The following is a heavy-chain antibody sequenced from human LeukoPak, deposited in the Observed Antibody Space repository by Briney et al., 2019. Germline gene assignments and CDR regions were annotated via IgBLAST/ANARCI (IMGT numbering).Heavy chain of an antibody. CDR2: IWYDGSNK. CDR3: AREATPPIAAAGTFDY. CDR1: GFTFSSYG. J-gene: IGHJ4*02. V-gene: IGHV3-33*01. D-gene: IGHD6-13*01. Sequence: HSGGSLRLSCAASGFTFSSYGMHWVRQAPGKGLEWVAVIWYDGSNKYYADSVKGRFTISRDNSKNTLYLQMNSLRAEDTAVYYCAREATPPIAAAGTFDYWGQGTLVTVSS.